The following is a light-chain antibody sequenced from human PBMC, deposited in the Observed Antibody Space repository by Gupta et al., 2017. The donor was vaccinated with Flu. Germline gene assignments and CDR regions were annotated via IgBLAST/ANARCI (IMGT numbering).Light chain of an antibody. V-gene: IGLV2-14*01. CDR3: SSCTSSTTVV. CDR1: NSDIGAYNY. CDR2: GVT. Sequence: SITISCTGTNSDIGAYNYVSWYQQHTGNAPHLLIYGVTNRTSGVSNRFSGSKAGDTASLTXSXLQAEDXADYYCSSCTSSTTVVFGGGTKLTVL. J-gene: IGLJ2*01.